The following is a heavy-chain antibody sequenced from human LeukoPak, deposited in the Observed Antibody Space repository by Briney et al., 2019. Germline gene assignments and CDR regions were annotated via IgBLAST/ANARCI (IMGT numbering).Heavy chain of an antibody. D-gene: IGHD2-2*02. Sequence: SVKVSCKASGGTFSSYAISWVRQAPGQGLEWMGGIIPIFGTANYAQKFQGRVTITTDESTSTAYMELSSLRSEDTAVYYCARSLPYCSSTSCYTGNFDYWGQGTLVTVSS. J-gene: IGHJ4*02. CDR3: ARSLPYCSSTSCYTGNFDY. V-gene: IGHV1-69*05. CDR2: IIPIFGTA. CDR1: GGTFSSYA.